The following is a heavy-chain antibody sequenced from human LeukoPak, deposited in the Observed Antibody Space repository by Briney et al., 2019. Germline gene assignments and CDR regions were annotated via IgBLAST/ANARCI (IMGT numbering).Heavy chain of an antibody. V-gene: IGHV3-23*01. J-gene: IGHJ4*02. CDR3: AREEYSSSSGTTDY. CDR1: GFSFSSYA. D-gene: IGHD6-6*01. Sequence: GGSLRLSCAASGFSFSSYAMSWVRQAPGMRLEWVSSISGSGEITYYADSLEGRFTISRDNSKNTLYLQMNSLRAEDTAVYYCAREEYSSSSGTTDYWGQGTLVTVSS. CDR2: ISGSGEIT.